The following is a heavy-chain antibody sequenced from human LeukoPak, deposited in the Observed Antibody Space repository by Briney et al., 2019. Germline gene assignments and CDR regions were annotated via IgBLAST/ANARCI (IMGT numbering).Heavy chain of an antibody. CDR1: GFSFSNAY. Sequence: PGGSLRLSCVASGFSFSNAYLSWVRQAPGKGLEWVGRMNSGTAGYDAPVTGRFTISRDDSKDTQYLQMNNLRTEDTAVYYCTTDDYFGSGSYKGYWGQGTLVTVSS. V-gene: IGHV3-15*01. CDR3: TTDDYFGSGSYKGY. CDR2: MNSGTA. J-gene: IGHJ4*02. D-gene: IGHD3-10*01.